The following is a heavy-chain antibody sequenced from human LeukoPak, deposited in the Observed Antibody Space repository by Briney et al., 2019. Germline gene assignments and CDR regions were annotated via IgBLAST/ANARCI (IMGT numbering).Heavy chain of an antibody. CDR1: GGSISSGGYS. Sequence: SQTLSLTCAVSGGSISSGGYSWSWIRQPPGKGPEWIGYIYHSGSTYYNPSLKSRVTISVDRSKNQFSLKLSSVTAADTAVYYCARLVAATGNFDYWGQGTLVTVSS. D-gene: IGHD6-13*01. J-gene: IGHJ4*02. CDR2: IYHSGST. V-gene: IGHV4-30-2*01. CDR3: ARLVAATGNFDY.